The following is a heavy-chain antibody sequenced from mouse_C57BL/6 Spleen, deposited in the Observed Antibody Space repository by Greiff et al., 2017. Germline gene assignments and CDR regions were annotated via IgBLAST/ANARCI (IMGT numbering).Heavy chain of an antibody. CDR2: IYPGGGYT. CDR1: GYTFTNYW. Sequence: VQRVESGAELVRPGTSVKMSCKASGYTFTNYWIGWAKQRPGHGLEWIGDIYPGGGYTNYNEKFKGKATLTADKSSSTAYMQFSSLTSEDSAIYYCARLDGSSYFDVWGTGTTVTVSS. J-gene: IGHJ1*03. D-gene: IGHD1-1*01. V-gene: IGHV1-63*01. CDR3: ARLDGSSYFDV.